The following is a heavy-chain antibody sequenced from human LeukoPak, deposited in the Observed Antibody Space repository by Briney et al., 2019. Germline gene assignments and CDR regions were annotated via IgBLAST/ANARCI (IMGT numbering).Heavy chain of an antibody. CDR1: DFDFTSHA. CDR2: IDKSGDGA. Sequence: GGSLRLSCATSDFDFTSHAMNWVRQPPGKGLDWVSSIDKSGDGAFYADSVKGRFTISRDNSKNTLYLQMNSLRREDTAVYYCARRGGTSGWGAFDIWGQGTMVTVSS. D-gene: IGHD2-2*01. V-gene: IGHV3-23*01. CDR3: ARRGGTSGWGAFDI. J-gene: IGHJ3*02.